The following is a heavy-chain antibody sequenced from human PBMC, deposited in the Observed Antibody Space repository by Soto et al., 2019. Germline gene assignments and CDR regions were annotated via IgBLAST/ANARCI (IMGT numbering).Heavy chain of an antibody. CDR3: AYRAFLPPAVKRLNWFDL. CDR2: IYWDDDK. CDR1: GFSLETNGVG. J-gene: IGHJ5*01. Sequence: QITLKESGPTLVKPTQTLTLTCSFSGFSLETNGVGVGWIRQPPGKALEWLAVIYWDDDKRHSPSLKSRLTITKDTSKNQVVLTMTNMDLVDTATYYCAYRAFLPPAVKRLNWFDLWGQGTLVTVSS. V-gene: IGHV2-5*02. D-gene: IGHD2-2*01.